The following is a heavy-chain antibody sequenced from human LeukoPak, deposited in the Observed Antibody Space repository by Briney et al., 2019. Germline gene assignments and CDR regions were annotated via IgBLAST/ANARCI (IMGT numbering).Heavy chain of an antibody. CDR2: ISGSGAGT. D-gene: IGHD3-10*01. Sequence: PGGSLRLSCAASGFSFSSYAMSWVRQAPGKGLEWVSAISGSGAGTYYADSVKGRFTISRDNSKNTLYLQMDSLRAEDTAMYYCAREVRRLWFGESPVPAGGMDVWGQGTTVTVSS. J-gene: IGHJ6*02. CDR1: GFSFSSYA. CDR3: AREVRRLWFGESPVPAGGMDV. V-gene: IGHV3-23*01.